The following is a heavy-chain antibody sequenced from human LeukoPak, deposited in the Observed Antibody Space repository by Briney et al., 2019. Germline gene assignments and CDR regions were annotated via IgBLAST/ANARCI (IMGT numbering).Heavy chain of an antibody. CDR2: IYYSGST. CDR3: ARDRDGYNYPYYFDY. V-gene: IGHV4-59*01. J-gene: IGHJ4*02. CDR1: GGSISSYY. D-gene: IGHD5-24*01. Sequence: SEPLSLTCTVSGGSISSYYWSWIRPPPGKGLAWIGYIYYSGSTNYNPSLKSRVTISVDTSKNQFSLKLSSVTAADTAVYYCARDRDGYNYPYYFDYWGQGTLVTVSS.